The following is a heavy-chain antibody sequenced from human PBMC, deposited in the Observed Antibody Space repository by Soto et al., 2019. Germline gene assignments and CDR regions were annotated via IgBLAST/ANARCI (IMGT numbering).Heavy chain of an antibody. D-gene: IGHD3-3*01. Sequence: SETLSLTCAVYGGSFSGYYWSCIRQPPGKGLEWIGEIYHSGSTNYNPSLKSRVTISVDKSKNQFSLKLSSVTAADTAVYYCARVFAPVPYYYYGMDVWGQGTTVTVSS. CDR1: GGSFSGYY. CDR3: ARVFAPVPYYYYGMDV. J-gene: IGHJ6*02. CDR2: IYHSGST. V-gene: IGHV4-34*01.